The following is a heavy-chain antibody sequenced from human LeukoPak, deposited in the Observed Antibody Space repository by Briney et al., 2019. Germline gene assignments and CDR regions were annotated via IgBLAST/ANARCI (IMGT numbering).Heavy chain of an antibody. CDR1: GLTFSSYS. CDR3: ARDFCSSTSCYPLWFDP. D-gene: IGHD2-2*01. Sequence: GGSLRLSCAASGLTFSSYSMNWVRQAPGKGLEWVSYISSSSSTIYYADSVKGRFTISRDNAKNSLYLQMNSLRDEDTAVYYCARDFCSSTSCYPLWFDPWGQGTLVTVSS. CDR2: ISSSSSTI. J-gene: IGHJ5*02. V-gene: IGHV3-48*02.